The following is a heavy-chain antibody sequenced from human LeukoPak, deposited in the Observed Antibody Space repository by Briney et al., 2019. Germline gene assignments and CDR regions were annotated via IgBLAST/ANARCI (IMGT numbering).Heavy chain of an antibody. J-gene: IGHJ5*02. CDR3: ARGTSSTPHYDILTGPRGWFDP. V-gene: IGHV1-69*02. CDR1: GGTFSSYT. CDR2: IIPIRGIA. D-gene: IGHD3-9*01. Sequence: SVKVSCTASGGTFSSYTISWVRQAPGQGLEWMGRIIPIRGIANYAQTFQGRVTITADKSTSTAYMELSSLRSEDTAVYYCARGTSSTPHYDILTGPRGWFDPWGQGTLVTVSS.